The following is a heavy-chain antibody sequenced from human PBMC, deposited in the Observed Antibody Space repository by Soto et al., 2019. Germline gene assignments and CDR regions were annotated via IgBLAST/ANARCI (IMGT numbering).Heavy chain of an antibody. CDR2: IYPCDSDT. V-gene: IGHV5-51*01. J-gene: IGHJ5*02. D-gene: IGHD5-18*01. CDR1: GYSFISYW. Sequence: GQSLKISCKGSGYSFISYWSGWVRQKPGKGVEWRGMIYPCDSDTRYSPSFQVQVAISADKSISTAYLQWSSLKASDTAMYYCASRGYSYGSRANWFDPWGQGTLVPVSS. CDR3: ASRGYSYGSRANWFDP.